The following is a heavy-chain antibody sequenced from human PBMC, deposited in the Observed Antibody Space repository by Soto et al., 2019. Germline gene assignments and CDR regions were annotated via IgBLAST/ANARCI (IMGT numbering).Heavy chain of an antibody. CDR2: ISGNGGST. CDR1: GIIFSSHS. Sequence: PGGSLRLSCAASGIIFSSHSMHWVRQGPGKGLQYVSAISGNGGSTYYADSVKGRFTISRDNSKNTLYLQMNSLRAEDTAVYYCAKDSEWELLRVSAFDIWGQGTMVTVSS. J-gene: IGHJ3*02. D-gene: IGHD1-26*01. CDR3: AKDSEWELLRVSAFDI. V-gene: IGHV3-64*04.